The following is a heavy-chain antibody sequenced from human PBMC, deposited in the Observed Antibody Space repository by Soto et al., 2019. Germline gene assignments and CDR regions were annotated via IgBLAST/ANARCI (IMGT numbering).Heavy chain of an antibody. J-gene: IGHJ3*02. V-gene: IGHV3-48*01. CDR2: ISSSSSTI. Sequence: PGGSLRLSCAASGFTFSSYSMNWVRQAPGKGLEWVSYISSSSSTIYYADSVKGRFTISRDNAKNSLYLQMNSLRAEDTAVYYCATGYYAHAFDMWGQGTMVTVSS. CDR1: GFTFSSYS. D-gene: IGHD3-9*01. CDR3: ATGYYAHAFDM.